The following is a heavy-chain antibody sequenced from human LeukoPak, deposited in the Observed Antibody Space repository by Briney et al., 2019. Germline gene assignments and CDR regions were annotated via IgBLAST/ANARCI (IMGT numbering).Heavy chain of an antibody. Sequence: QPGGSLRLSCAASGFTFSSYAMSWVRQAPGKGLEWVSYISSSGSTIYYADSVKGRFTISRDNAKDSLYLQMNSLRAEDTAVYYCARVNILPPTIGPPDRPGQLVISAVDYWGQGTLVTVSS. J-gene: IGHJ4*02. CDR2: ISSSGSTI. CDR3: ARVNILPPTIGPPDRPGQLVISAVDY. V-gene: IGHV3-48*03. D-gene: IGHD6-6*01. CDR1: GFTFSSYA.